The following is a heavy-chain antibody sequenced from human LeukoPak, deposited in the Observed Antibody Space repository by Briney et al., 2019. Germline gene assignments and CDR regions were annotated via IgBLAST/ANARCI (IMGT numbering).Heavy chain of an antibody. D-gene: IGHD6-6*01. CDR1: GGSVSSGSYY. J-gene: IGHJ3*02. CDR2: IYYSGST. V-gene: IGHV4-61*01. Sequence: PSETLSLTCTVSGGSVSSGSYYWSWIRQPPGKGLEGIGYIYYSGSTNYNPSLKSRVNISVDTSKNQFSLKLSSVTAADTAVYYCSSSAARNGNHDAFDIWGQGTMVTVSS. CDR3: SSSAARNGNHDAFDI.